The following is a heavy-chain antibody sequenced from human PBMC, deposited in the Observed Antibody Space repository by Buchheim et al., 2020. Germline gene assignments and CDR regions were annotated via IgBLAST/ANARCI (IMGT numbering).Heavy chain of an antibody. Sequence: QLQLQESGPGLVKPSETLSLTCTVFGGSIDSTSFYWGWVRQPPGKGLEWIGSISHSGNTFHNPSLKSRVPISLDPSKTQLSLRLGSVTAADTAVYYCARDTYAYAWFFYWGQGAL. J-gene: IGHJ4*02. CDR1: GGSIDSTSFY. CDR2: ISHSGNT. D-gene: IGHD2-2*01. V-gene: IGHV4-39*07. CDR3: ARDTYAYAWFFY.